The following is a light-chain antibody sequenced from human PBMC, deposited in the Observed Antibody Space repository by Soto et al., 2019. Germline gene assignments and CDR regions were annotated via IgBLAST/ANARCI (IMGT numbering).Light chain of an antibody. CDR2: WAS. V-gene: IGKV4-1*01. Sequence: DIVMTQSPDALAVSLGERATINCKSSQSLLYYSNFNNYLAWFQKKPGQPPKLLIYWASYRESGVPARFSGSGSGTDFTLTINGLQAEDAAVYYCQENYSFTRTFGQGTKVEIK. CDR1: QSLLYYSNFNNY. CDR3: QENYSFTRT. J-gene: IGKJ1*01.